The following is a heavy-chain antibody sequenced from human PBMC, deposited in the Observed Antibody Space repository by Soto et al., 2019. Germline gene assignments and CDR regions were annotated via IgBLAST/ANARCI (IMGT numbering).Heavy chain of an antibody. V-gene: IGHV4-61*01. CDR2: IYYSGST. J-gene: IGHJ5*02. CDR1: GGSVSSGSYY. CDR3: AGATIFGVVTRGNWFDP. D-gene: IGHD3-3*01. Sequence: PSETLSLTCTVSGGSVSSGSYYWSWIRQPPGKGLEWIGYIYYSGSTNYNPSLKSRVTISVDTSKNQFSLKLSSVTAADTAVYYCAGATIFGVVTRGNWFDPWGQGTLVTVSS.